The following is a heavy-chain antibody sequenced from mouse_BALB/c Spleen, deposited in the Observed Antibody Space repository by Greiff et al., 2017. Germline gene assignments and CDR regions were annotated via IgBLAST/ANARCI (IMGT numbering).Heavy chain of an antibody. CDR3: ARYNYRYDDYYAMDY. J-gene: IGHJ4*01. D-gene: IGHD2-14*01. V-gene: IGHV3-2*02. CDR1: GYSITSDYA. Sequence: EVQRVESGPGLVKPSQSLSLTCTVTGYSITSDYAWNWIRQFPGNKLEWMGYISYSGSTSYNPSLKSRISITRDTSKNQFFLQLNSVTTEDTATYYCARYNYRYDDYYAMDYWGQGTSVTVSS. CDR2: ISYSGST.